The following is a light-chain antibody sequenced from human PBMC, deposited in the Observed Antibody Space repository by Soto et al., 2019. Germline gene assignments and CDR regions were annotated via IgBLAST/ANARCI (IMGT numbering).Light chain of an antibody. CDR3: SSYTSSSLLYV. CDR2: EVS. J-gene: IGLJ1*01. CDR1: SSDVGGYNY. V-gene: IGLV2-14*01. Sequence: QSALTQPASVSGSPGQSITISCTGTSSDVGGYNYVSWYQQHPGKAPKLMIYEVSNRPSGVSNRFSGPKSGNTASLTISGLQAEDEADYYCSSYTSSSLLYVFGTGTRSPS.